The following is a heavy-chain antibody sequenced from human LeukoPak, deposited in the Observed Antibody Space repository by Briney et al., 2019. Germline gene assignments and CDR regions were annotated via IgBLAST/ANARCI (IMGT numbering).Heavy chain of an antibody. Sequence: GGSLRLSCAASGFTVSSNYMSWVRQAPGKGLEWVSVIYSGGSTYYADSVKGRFTISRDNSENTLYLQMNSLRAEDTAVYYCARGRTGNYFDYWGQGNLVTVSS. J-gene: IGHJ4*02. CDR3: ARGRTGNYFDY. CDR2: IYSGGST. CDR1: GFTVSSNY. D-gene: IGHD7-27*01. V-gene: IGHV3-53*01.